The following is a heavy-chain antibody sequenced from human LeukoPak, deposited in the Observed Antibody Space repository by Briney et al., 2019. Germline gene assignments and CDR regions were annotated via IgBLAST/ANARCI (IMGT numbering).Heavy chain of an antibody. CDR1: GGSISSYY. D-gene: IGHD4-17*01. V-gene: IGHV4-59*01. CDR2: IYYSGST. CDR3: ASSYYGDYEDGWFDP. J-gene: IGHJ5*02. Sequence: NPSETLSLTCTVSGGSISSYYWSWIRQPPGKGLEWIGYIYYSGSTNYNPSLKSRVTISVDTSKNQFPLKLSSVTAADTAVYYCASSYYGDYEDGWFDPWGQGTLVTVSS.